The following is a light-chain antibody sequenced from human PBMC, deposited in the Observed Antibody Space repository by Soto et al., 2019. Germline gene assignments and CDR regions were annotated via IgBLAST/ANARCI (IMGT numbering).Light chain of an antibody. CDR1: HSLLHSNGFNY. CDR2: LGS. Sequence: IVMSQSPLSLTVTPGQPASISCRSSHSLLHSNGFNYLDWYLQKPGQPPHLLIYLGSYRASGVPDRFRGSGSGTEFTLSITRVEAEDVGVFYCMQALETPPTFGQGT. J-gene: IGKJ2*01. V-gene: IGKV2-28*01. CDR3: MQALETPPT.